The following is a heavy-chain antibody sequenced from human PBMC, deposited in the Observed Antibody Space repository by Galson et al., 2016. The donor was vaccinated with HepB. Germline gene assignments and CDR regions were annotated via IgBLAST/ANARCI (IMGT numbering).Heavy chain of an antibody. J-gene: IGHJ4*02. Sequence: SLRLSCAASGFTFSSCGMHWVRQAPGKGLEWVSSISSDSRYKFYADSLKGRFTISRDNAKNSLYLQVNGLRAEDTGVYYCARSGWTGNFDYWGQGTLVTVSS. CDR1: GFTFSSCG. CDR2: ISSDSRYK. CDR3: ARSGWTGNFDY. D-gene: IGHD3/OR15-3a*01. V-gene: IGHV3-21*01.